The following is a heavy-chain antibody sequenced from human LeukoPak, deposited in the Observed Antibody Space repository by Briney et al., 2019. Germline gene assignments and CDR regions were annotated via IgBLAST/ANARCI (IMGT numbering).Heavy chain of an antibody. Sequence: SVKVSCTASGGTFSSYAISWVRQAPGQGLEWMGGIIPILGTANYAQKFQGRVTITADESTSTAYMELSSLRSEDTAVYYCARGGIAAAGSFDYWGQGTLVTVSS. CDR1: GGTFSSYA. J-gene: IGHJ4*02. CDR2: IIPILGTA. D-gene: IGHD6-13*01. V-gene: IGHV1-69*13. CDR3: ARGGIAAAGSFDY.